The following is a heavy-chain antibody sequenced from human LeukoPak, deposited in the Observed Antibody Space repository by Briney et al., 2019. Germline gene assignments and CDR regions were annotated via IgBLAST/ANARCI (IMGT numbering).Heavy chain of an antibody. CDR1: GFSFSVYG. V-gene: IGHV3-33*01. CDR3: ARDVAWSGHYNWGPYYYYYIDV. J-gene: IGHJ6*03. D-gene: IGHD3-3*01. CDR2: IWYDGGNI. Sequence: GGSLRLSCAASGFSFSVYGMHWVRQAPGKGLEWVAAIWYDGGNIHYEESVKGRFSISRDNSKNTLYLQMSTLRAEDTAVYHCARDVAWSGHYNWGPYYYYYIDVWDRGTTVTVSS.